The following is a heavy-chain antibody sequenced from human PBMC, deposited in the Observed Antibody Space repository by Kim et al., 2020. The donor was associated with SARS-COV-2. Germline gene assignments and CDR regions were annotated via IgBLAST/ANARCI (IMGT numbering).Heavy chain of an antibody. D-gene: IGHD6-13*01. V-gene: IGHV7-4-1*02. CDR3: SKTPHSRTPYLDY. Sequence: ASVKVSCKASGYTFNAYAINWVRQAPGQGLEWMGWINTNTGTPTYAQGLTGRFVFSLDTSASTAYLQISSLTAEDSAVYYCSKTPHSRTPYLDYWGQGTLVTVSS. J-gene: IGHJ4*02. CDR2: INTNTGTP. CDR1: GYTFNAYA.